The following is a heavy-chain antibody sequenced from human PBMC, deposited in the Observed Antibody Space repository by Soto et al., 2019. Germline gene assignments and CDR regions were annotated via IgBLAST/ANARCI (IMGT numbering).Heavy chain of an antibody. CDR1: GYSFTSYW. V-gene: IGHV5-51*01. J-gene: IGHJ3*02. CDR2: IYPGDSDT. D-gene: IGHD3-22*01. Sequence: GESLKISCKGSGYSFTSYWIGWVRQMPGKGLEWMGIIYPGDSDTRYSPSFQGQVTISADKSISTAYLQWSSLKASDTAMYYCARLYVAYYYDSSGYIKGAFDIWGQGTMVTVSS. CDR3: ARLYVAYYYDSSGYIKGAFDI.